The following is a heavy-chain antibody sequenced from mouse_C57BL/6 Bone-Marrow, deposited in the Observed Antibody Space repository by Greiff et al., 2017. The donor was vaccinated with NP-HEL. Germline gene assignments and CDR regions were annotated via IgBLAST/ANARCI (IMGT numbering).Heavy chain of an antibody. J-gene: IGHJ3*01. Sequence: VQLQQSGPGLVQPSQSLSITCTVSGFSLTSYGVHWVRQSPGTGLEWLGVIWSGGSTAYNAAFISRLSISKDNSKSQVFFKMNSLQADDTAIYYCARMGAWFAYWGQGTLVTVSA. CDR3: ARMGAWFAY. CDR2: IWSGGST. CDR1: GFSLTSYG. V-gene: IGHV2-2*01.